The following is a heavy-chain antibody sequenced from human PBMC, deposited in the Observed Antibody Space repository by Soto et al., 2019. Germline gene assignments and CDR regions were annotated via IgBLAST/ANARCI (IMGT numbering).Heavy chain of an antibody. V-gene: IGHV4-39*01. CDR3: ARNYYGSGSYYAPAGVY. D-gene: IGHD3-10*01. Sequence: AETPSLTCTVSGGSISSSSYYWGWIRQPPGKGLEWIGSIYYSGSTYYNPSLKSRVTISVDTSKNKFSLKLSSVTAADTAVYYCARNYYGSGSYYAPAGVYWGQGTMVTASS. J-gene: IGHJ4*02. CDR1: GGSISSSSYY. CDR2: IYYSGST.